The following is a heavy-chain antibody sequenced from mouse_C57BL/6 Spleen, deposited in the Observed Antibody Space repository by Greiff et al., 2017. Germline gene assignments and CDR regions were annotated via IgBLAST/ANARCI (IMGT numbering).Heavy chain of an antibody. Sequence: QVQLQQPGAELVRPGSSVKLSCKASGYTFTSYWMDWVKQRPGQGLEWIGNVYPSDSETHYNQKFKDKATLTVDKSASTAYMQLSSLTSEVSAVYYCAREGVYDYDGGFAYWGQGTLVTVSA. V-gene: IGHV1-61*01. J-gene: IGHJ3*01. CDR1: GYTFTSYW. CDR3: AREGVYDYDGGFAY. D-gene: IGHD2-4*01. CDR2: VYPSDSET.